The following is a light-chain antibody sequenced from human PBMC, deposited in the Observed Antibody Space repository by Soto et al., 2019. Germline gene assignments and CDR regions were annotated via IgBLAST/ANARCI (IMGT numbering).Light chain of an antibody. CDR1: SGHSNYA. CDR3: QTWGTGIVL. V-gene: IGLV4-69*01. J-gene: IGLJ3*02. Sequence: QAVVTQSPSASASLGASVKLTCTLSSGHSNYAIAWHQQQPEKGPRYLMKLNSDGSHTKGDGIPDRFSGSSSGAERYLTISSLQSEDEADYYCQTWGTGIVLFGGGTKLTVL. CDR2: LNSDGSH.